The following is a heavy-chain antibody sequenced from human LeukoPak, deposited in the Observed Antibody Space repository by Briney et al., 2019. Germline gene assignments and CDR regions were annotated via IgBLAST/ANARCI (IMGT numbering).Heavy chain of an antibody. J-gene: IGHJ4*02. D-gene: IGHD5-18*01. CDR2: IYSGGST. CDR3: ARDATPTQLWFRGSFDY. CDR1: GFTVSSNY. Sequence: GSLRLSCAASGFTVSSNYMSWVRQAPGKGLEWVSVIYSGGSTYYADSVKGRFTISRDNSKNTLYLQMNSLRAEDTAMYYCARDATPTQLWFRGSFDYWGLGALVTVAS. V-gene: IGHV3-53*01.